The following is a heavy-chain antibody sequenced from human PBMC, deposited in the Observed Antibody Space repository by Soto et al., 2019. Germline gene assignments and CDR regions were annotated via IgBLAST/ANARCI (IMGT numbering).Heavy chain of an antibody. J-gene: IGHJ6*02. D-gene: IGHD3-10*01. Sequence: PSETLSLTCTVSGGSISIDVYYWSCMRQPPGKGLEWIGYIYYSVNTYYNPSLKSRVIISVDTSKNQFSRKLSSVTAADTAVYYCARDRPIHYYGSGALYGMDVWGQGTTVTVS. CDR3: ARDRPIHYYGSGALYGMDV. CDR1: GGSISIDVYY. V-gene: IGHV4-30-4*01. CDR2: IYYSVNT.